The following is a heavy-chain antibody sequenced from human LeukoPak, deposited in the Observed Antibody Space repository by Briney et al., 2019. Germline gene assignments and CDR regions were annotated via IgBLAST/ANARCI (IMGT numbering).Heavy chain of an antibody. J-gene: IGHJ4*02. Sequence: SETLSLTCSVSGGSVRSYYWSWVRQFAGKELQWIGYIYTSGSTDYNPSLKSRVTISVDRSSNLIFLNLRSVTAADTAVYYCAVGPAWAGTAFDFWGQGSRVTVSS. CDR1: GGSVRSYY. CDR3: AVGPAWAGTAFDF. D-gene: IGHD6-19*01. V-gene: IGHV4-4*09. CDR2: IYTSGST.